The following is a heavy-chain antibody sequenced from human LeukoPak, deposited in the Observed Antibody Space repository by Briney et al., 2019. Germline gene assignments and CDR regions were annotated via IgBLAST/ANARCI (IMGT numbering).Heavy chain of an antibody. Sequence: ASVKVSCKASGYTFTCYFMHWVRQAPGQGLEWMGWINPNSGDTNYAQNFQGRVTMTRDTSISTAYIELSSLRSDDTAVYYCARVKFPAKDAFDIWGQGTMVTVSS. CDR2: INPNSGDT. CDR1: GYTFTCYF. V-gene: IGHV1-2*02. CDR3: ARVKFPAKDAFDI. J-gene: IGHJ3*02.